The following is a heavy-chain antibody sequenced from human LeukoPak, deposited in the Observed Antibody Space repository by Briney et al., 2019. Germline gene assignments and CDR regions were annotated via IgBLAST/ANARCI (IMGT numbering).Heavy chain of an antibody. CDR2: IYTSGST. V-gene: IGHV4-4*08. CDR3: ARVDTAMVLDAFDI. Sequence: PSETLSLTCTVSGGSISSYYWSWIRQPPGKGLEWIGRIYTSGSTNYNPSLKSRVTISVDTSKNQFSLKLSSVTAADTAVYYCARVDTAMVLDAFDIWGQGTMVTVSS. D-gene: IGHD5-18*01. J-gene: IGHJ3*02. CDR1: GGSISSYY.